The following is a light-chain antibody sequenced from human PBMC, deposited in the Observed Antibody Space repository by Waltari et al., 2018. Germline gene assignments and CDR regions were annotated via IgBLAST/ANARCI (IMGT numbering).Light chain of an antibody. J-gene: IGLJ1*01. Sequence: SYELTQPPSVSVSPGQTARITCSGHELPRKYAYWFQQKSGQAPRLVIFEDTKRPSGIPERFSGSSSGTVATLTSTGAQVDDEADYYCYSSDSTGLRVFGGGTTVVVL. CDR1: ELPRKY. CDR2: EDT. CDR3: YSSDSTGLRV. V-gene: IGLV3-10*01.